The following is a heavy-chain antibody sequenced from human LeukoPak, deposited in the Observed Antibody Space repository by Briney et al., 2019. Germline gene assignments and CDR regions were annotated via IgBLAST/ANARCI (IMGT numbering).Heavy chain of an antibody. CDR1: GGSISSNSYY. V-gene: IGHV4-39*01. J-gene: IGHJ5*02. Sequence: SETLSLTCTVSGGSISSNSYYWGWIRQPPGKGLDWIGSMYYSGNTYYNPSLKSRVTISVDTSKNQFSLKLSSATAADTAVYYCARHRIAVAGTVHNWFYPWGQGTLVTVSS. CDR2: MYYSGNT. D-gene: IGHD6-13*01. CDR3: ARHRIAVAGTVHNWFYP.